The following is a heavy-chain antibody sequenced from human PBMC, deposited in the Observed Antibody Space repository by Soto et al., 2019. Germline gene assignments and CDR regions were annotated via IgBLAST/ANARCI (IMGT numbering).Heavy chain of an antibody. CDR2: ISKDGLDR. CDR1: GFTFSDFG. CDR3: ASPREGQWLVFDH. J-gene: IGHJ4*02. D-gene: IGHD6-19*01. V-gene: IGHV3-30*19. Sequence: GGSLRLSCVVSGFTFSDFGMHWVRQSPGEGLAWVASISKDGLDRYYSESVRGRFTISRDDSKNTVFLQMNSLKVEDTAAYFCASPREGQWLVFDHWGQRTLVTVSS.